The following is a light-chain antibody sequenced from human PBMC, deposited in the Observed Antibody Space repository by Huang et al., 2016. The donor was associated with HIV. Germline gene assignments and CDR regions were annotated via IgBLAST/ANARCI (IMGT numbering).Light chain of an antibody. CDR1: QGVSNN. V-gene: IGKV3D-15*01. Sequence: EIVMTQSPATLSVSPGERATLSCRASQGVSNNIAWYQQKPGQTPRLLIHGASTRPTGIAAKVSGRGSGTDFTLTITSLQPEDSAVYYCQHYNNWPPWTFGPGTQVEI. J-gene: IGKJ1*01. CDR3: QHYNNWPPWT. CDR2: GAS.